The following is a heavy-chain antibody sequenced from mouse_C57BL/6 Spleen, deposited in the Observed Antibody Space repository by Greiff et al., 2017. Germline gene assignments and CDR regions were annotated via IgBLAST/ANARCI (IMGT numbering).Heavy chain of an antibody. Sequence: QVQLKQSGPGLVQPSQSLSITCTVSGFSLTSYGVHWVRQSPGKGLEWLGVIWRGGSTDYNAAFMSRLSSTKDNSKSQVFFKMNSLQADDTAIYYCAKNGYDDWYFDVWGTGTTVTVSS. D-gene: IGHD2-2*01. CDR3: AKNGYDDWYFDV. CDR2: IWRGGST. CDR1: GFSLTSYG. V-gene: IGHV2-5*01. J-gene: IGHJ1*03.